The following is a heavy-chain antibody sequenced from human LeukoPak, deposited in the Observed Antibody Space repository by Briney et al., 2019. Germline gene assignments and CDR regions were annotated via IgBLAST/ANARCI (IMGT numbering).Heavy chain of an antibody. Sequence: GGSLRLSCAASGFTFSSYSMNWVRQAPGKGLECLSSNSSSSSYIYYADSVKGLFTISRDNAKNSLYLQMNSLRAEDTAVYYCARPLSGYCSSTSCYRKSHAFDIWGQGTMATVSS. J-gene: IGHJ3*02. CDR2: NSSSSSYI. CDR3: ARPLSGYCSSTSCYRKSHAFDI. V-gene: IGHV3-21*01. D-gene: IGHD2-2*01. CDR1: GFTFSSYS.